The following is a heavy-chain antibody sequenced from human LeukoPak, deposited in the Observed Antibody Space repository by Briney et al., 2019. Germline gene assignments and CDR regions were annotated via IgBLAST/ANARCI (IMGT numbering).Heavy chain of an antibody. J-gene: IGHJ4*02. CDR1: GGTFTSYA. D-gene: IGHD3-22*01. V-gene: IGHV1-69*05. CDR2: IIPIFGTA. CDR3: ARDDSSGYHPYVFDY. Sequence: SVKVSCKASGGTFTSYAISWVRQAPGQGLEWMGRIIPIFGTANYAQKFQGRVTVTTDESTSTAYMELSSLRSEDTAVYYCARDDSSGYHPYVFDYWGQGTLVTVSS.